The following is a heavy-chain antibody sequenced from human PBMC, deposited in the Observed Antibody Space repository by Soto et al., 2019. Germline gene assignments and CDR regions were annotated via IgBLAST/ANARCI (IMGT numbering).Heavy chain of an antibody. CDR3: ARRSTSSMAGMDV. D-gene: IGHD6-6*01. CDR1: GYTFTAYW. Sequence: PGESLKISCKGSGYTFTAYWIGWVRQMPGKGLEWMGIIYPGDSDTRYSPSFQGQVTISVDKSISSAYLQWSSLKASDTAMYYCARRSTSSMAGMDVWGQGTTVTVSS. V-gene: IGHV5-51*01. J-gene: IGHJ6*02. CDR2: IYPGDSDT.